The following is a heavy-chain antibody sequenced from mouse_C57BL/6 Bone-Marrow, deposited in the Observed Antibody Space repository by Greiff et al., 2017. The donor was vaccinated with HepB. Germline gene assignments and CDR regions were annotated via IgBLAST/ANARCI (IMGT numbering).Heavy chain of an antibody. J-gene: IGHJ2*01. V-gene: IGHV1-50*01. CDR1: GYTFTSYW. Sequence: QVQLKQPGAELVKPGASVKLSCKASGYTFTSYWMQWVKQRPGQGLEWIGEIDPSDSYTNYNQKFKGKATLTVDTSSSTAYMPLSSLTSEDSAVYYCARSIWGYYFDYWGQGTALTVSS. D-gene: IGHD4-1*01. CDR2: IDPSDSYT. CDR3: ARSIWGYYFDY.